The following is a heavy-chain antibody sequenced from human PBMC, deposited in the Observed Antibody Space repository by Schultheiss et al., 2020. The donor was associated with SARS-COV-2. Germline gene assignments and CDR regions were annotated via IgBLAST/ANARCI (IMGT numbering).Heavy chain of an antibody. D-gene: IGHD2-2*01. J-gene: IGHJ3*02. Sequence: SETLSLTCADYGGSFSGYYWSWIRQPPGKGLEWIGEINHSGSTNYNPSLKSRVTISVDTSKNQFSLKLSSVTAADMAVYYCARWYCSSTSCHDAFDIWGQGTMVTVSS. V-gene: IGHV4-34*01. CDR1: GGSFSGYY. CDR3: ARWYCSSTSCHDAFDI. CDR2: INHSGST.